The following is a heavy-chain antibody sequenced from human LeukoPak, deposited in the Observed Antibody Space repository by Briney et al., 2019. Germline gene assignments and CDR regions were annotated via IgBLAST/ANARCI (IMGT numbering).Heavy chain of an antibody. CDR2: IYSNGNT. CDR1: GFTVSAASAFTVSSSF. J-gene: IGHJ4*02. V-gene: IGHV3-53*01. D-gene: IGHD4-17*01. CDR3: AKDLDGLPVTPGD. Sequence: PGGSLRLSCAASGFTVSAASAFTVSSSFMSGVRQAPGKGLEWVSIIYSNGNTHYADSVKGRFTISRDNSKNTLYLQMNSLRAEDTAVYYCAKDLDGLPVTPGDWGQGTLVTVSS.